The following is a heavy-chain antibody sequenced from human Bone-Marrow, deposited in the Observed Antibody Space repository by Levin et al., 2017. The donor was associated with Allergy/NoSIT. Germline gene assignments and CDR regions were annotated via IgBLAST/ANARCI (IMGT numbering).Heavy chain of an antibody. J-gene: IGHJ4*02. CDR2: INPNSGAT. CDR1: GYTFTDYY. CDR3: ARDYFVSRGYYRDHY. Sequence: GESLKISCKTSGYTFTDYYMHWMRQAPGQGLEWMGRINPNSGATNYAQKFQDRVTVTRDTSISTAYVELSRLTSDDTAVYYCARDYFVSRGYYRDHYWGQGTLVTVSS. V-gene: IGHV1-2*06. D-gene: IGHD3-22*01.